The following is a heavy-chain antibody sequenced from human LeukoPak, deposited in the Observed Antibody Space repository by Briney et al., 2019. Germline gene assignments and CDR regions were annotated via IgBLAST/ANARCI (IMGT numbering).Heavy chain of an antibody. D-gene: IGHD3-10*02. CDR3: AELGITMIGGV. CDR1: GFTFSGYE. J-gene: IGHJ6*04. Sequence: GGSLRLSCAASGFTFSGYEMNWVRQAPGKGLEWVSYIYYADSVKGRFTISRDNAKNSLYLQMNSLRAEDTAVYYCAELGITMIGGVWGKGTTVTISS. CDR2: I. V-gene: IGHV3-48*03.